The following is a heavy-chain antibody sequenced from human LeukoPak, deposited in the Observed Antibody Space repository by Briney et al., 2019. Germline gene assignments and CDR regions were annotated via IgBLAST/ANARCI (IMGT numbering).Heavy chain of an antibody. J-gene: IGHJ4*02. D-gene: IGHD6-13*01. CDR2: INPNSGGT. Sequence: ASVKVSCKASGYTFTGYYMHWVRQSPGQGREWMGWINPNSGGTNYAQKFQGRVTMTRDTSISTAYMELSRLRSDDTAVYYCARDIAADYYFDYWGRGTLVTVSS. V-gene: IGHV1-2*02. CDR3: ARDIAADYYFDY. CDR1: GYTFTGYY.